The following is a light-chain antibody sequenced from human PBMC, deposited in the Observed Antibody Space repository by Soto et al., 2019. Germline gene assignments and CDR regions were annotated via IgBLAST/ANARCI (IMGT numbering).Light chain of an antibody. J-gene: IGKJ1*01. CDR2: KAS. CDR3: QHYSGYSPWT. CDR1: QSVSTW. Sequence: DIPVTQSPSTLSASVGDRVTITCRASQSVSTWLAWFQQKPGKAPNVLIYKASSLQSGVPSRFSGSGSGTEFTLTISSLQPDDFATYYCQHYSGYSPWTFGQGTKVEIK. V-gene: IGKV1-5*03.